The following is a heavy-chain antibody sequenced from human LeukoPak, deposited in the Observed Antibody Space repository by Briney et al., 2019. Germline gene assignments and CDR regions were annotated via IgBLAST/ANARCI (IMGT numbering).Heavy chain of an antibody. J-gene: IGHJ4*02. V-gene: IGHV4-59*01. D-gene: IGHD2-15*01. Sequence: PSQTLSLTXTASGGSISSYYWSWIRQPPGKGLEWIGYIYYSGSTNYNPSLKSRVTISVDTSKNQFSLKLSSVTAADTAVYYCATGYCSGGSCLFDYWGQGTLVTVSS. CDR1: GGSISSYY. CDR2: IYYSGST. CDR3: ATGYCSGGSCLFDY.